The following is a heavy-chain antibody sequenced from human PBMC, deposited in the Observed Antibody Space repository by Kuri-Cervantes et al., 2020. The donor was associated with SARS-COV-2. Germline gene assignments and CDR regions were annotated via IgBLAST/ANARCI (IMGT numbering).Heavy chain of an antibody. CDR1: GFSLSRYT. Sequence: GESLKISCAASGFSLSRYTMNWVRQAPGKALEWVSSISGSGSYIYYADSVKGRFTISRDNSKNTLYLQMNSLRAEDTAVYYCAREGYYDSSAKAGFDYWGQGTLVTVSS. CDR2: ISGSGSYI. D-gene: IGHD3-22*01. V-gene: IGHV3-21*01. J-gene: IGHJ4*02. CDR3: AREGYYDSSAKAGFDY.